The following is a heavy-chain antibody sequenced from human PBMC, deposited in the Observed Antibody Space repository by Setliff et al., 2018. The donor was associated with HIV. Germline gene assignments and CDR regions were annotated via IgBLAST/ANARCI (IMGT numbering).Heavy chain of an antibody. D-gene: IGHD6-19*01. J-gene: IGHJ4*02. CDR2: IWYDGSNK. CDR3: AKEGWSSGWYSDY. Sequence: GGSLRLSCAASGFTFSSYGMHWVRQAPGKGLEWVAVIWYDGSNKYYADSVKGRFTISRDNSKNTLYLQMNSLRAEDTAVYYCAKEGWSSGWYSDYWGQGTLVTVSS. V-gene: IGHV3-30*02. CDR1: GFTFSSYG.